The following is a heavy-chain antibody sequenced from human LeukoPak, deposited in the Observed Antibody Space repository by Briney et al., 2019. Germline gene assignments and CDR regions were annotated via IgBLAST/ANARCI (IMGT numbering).Heavy chain of an antibody. CDR1: GGSISNYY. V-gene: IGHV4-59*08. CDR2: IYYSGST. J-gene: IGHJ4*02. D-gene: IGHD3-10*01. CDR3: ARHKLWFGDPNYYFDY. Sequence: SETLSLTCTVSGGSISNYYWSWIRQPPGKGLEWIGYIYYSGSTNYNPSLKSRVTISVDTSKNQFSLKLSSVTAADTAVYYCARHKLWFGDPNYYFDYWGQGTLVTVSS.